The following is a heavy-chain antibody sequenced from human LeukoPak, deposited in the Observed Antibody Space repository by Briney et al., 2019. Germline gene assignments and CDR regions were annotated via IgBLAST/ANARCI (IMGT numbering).Heavy chain of an antibody. CDR2: IYYSGST. CDR1: GGSISSYY. CDR3: ASSSLRFLEWLLYEGDAFDI. V-gene: IGHV4-59*12. Sequence: PSETLSLTCTVSGGSISSYYWSWIRQPPGKGLEWIGYIYYSGSTNYNPSLKSRVTMSVDTSKNQFSLKLSSVTAADTAVYYCASSSLRFLEWLLYEGDAFDIWGQGTMVTVSS. J-gene: IGHJ3*02. D-gene: IGHD3-3*01.